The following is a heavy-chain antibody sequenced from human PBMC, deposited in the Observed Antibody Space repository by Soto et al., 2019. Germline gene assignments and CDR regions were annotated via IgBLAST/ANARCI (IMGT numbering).Heavy chain of an antibody. D-gene: IGHD6-19*01. CDR3: ARDLEVIGWLSSGWRDDYYGMDV. Sequence: SETLSLTCTVSGGPISRYYWSWTRQRPGQGLEWIAYIYYSGSTNYNPSITSRVTISVDTSKNQFSLKLSSVTAADTAVYYCARDLEVIGWLSSGWRDDYYGMDVWGQGTTVTVSS. J-gene: IGHJ6*02. CDR2: IYYSGST. V-gene: IGHV4-59*01. CDR1: GGPISRYY.